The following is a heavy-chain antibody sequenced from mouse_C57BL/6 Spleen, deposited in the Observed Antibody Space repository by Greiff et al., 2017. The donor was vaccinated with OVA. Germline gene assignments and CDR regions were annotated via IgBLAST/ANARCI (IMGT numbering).Heavy chain of an antibody. CDR2: IYPRSGNT. V-gene: IGHV1-81*01. CDR3: ARGTGTVPFDY. J-gene: IGHJ2*01. CDR1: GYTFTSYG. D-gene: IGHD4-1*01. Sequence: QVQLQHSGAELARPGASVKLSCKASGYTFTSYGISWVKQRTGQGLEWIGEIYPRSGNTYYNEKFKGKATLTADKSSSTAYMELRSLTSEDSAVYFCARGTGTVPFDYWGQGTTLTVSS.